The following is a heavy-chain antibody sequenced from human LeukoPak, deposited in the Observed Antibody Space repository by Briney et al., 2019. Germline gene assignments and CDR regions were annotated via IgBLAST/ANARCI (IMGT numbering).Heavy chain of an antibody. Sequence: SVKVSCKASGGTFSSYAISWVRQAPGQGLEWMGRIIPIFGTANYAQKFLGRVTITTDESTSTAYMELSSLRSEDTAVYYCAGEKVVTYNWFDPWGQGTLVTVSS. CDR1: GGTFSSYA. CDR2: IIPIFGTA. D-gene: IGHD4-23*01. J-gene: IGHJ5*02. V-gene: IGHV1-69*05. CDR3: AGEKVVTYNWFDP.